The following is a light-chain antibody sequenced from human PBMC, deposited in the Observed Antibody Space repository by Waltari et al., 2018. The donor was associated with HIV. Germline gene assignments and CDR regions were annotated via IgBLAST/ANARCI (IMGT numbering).Light chain of an antibody. V-gene: IGKV1D-13*01. CDR2: DVS. Sequence: AIHLTQSPSSLSASLGDRVTLTCRASPAISTSLAWYQQRPGSPPKLLRYDVSSLDRGVPSRFSGSGFDTHFTLTINGLRAEDFATYHCQQYKNFPITFGRGTRLEIK. J-gene: IGKJ5*01. CDR3: QQYKNFPIT. CDR1: PAISTS.